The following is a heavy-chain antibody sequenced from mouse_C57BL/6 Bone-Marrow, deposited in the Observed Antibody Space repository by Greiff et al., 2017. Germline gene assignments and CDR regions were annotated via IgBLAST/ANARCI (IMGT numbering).Heavy chain of an antibody. D-gene: IGHD3-3*01. CDR3: ARRDRRWYFDV. CDR2: IDPSDSYT. CDR1: CYTFTSYW. V-gene: IGHV1-69*01. J-gene: IGHJ1*03. Sequence: QVQLQQPGAELVMPGASVKLSCKASCYTFTSYWMHWVKQRPGQGLEWIGEIDPSDSYTNYNQKFKGKSTLTVDKSSSTAYMQLSSLTSEDSAVYYCARRDRRWYFDVWGTGTTVTVAS.